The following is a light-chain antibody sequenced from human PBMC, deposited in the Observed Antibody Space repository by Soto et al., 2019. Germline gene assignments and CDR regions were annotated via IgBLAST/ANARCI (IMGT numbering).Light chain of an antibody. Sequence: EIVLTQSPGTLSLSPGERATLSCRASQSVSSSYLAWYQQKPGQAPRLLIYGASSRATGIPDRFSGSGSGTDCTLTISRLEPEDFAVYYCQQYGSSPRTFGQGPKLEIK. V-gene: IGKV3-20*01. CDR3: QQYGSSPRT. CDR2: GAS. J-gene: IGKJ2*01. CDR1: QSVSSSY.